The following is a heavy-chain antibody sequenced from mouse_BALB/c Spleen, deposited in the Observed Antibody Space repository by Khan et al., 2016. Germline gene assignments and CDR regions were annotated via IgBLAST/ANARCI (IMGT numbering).Heavy chain of an antibody. V-gene: IGHV9-3-1*01. CDR3: TRGPYDLDN. CDR1: GYTFTYYG. CDR2: INTYTGDP. J-gene: IGHJ4*01. Sequence: QIQLVQSGPELKKPGETVKISCKASGYTFTYYGMNWVKQAPGKGLKWMGCINTYTGDPTYADDFMGRFAFSLETSVSRAYLQINNLKSEDTDTNLRTRGPYDLDNWGQGTTVTASS.